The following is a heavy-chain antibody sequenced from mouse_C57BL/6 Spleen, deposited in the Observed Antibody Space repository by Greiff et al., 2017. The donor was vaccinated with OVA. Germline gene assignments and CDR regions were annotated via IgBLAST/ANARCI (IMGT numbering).Heavy chain of an antibody. CDR3: ARPPTGTGGDD. CDR1: GYTFTSYG. CDR2: IYPRSGNT. V-gene: IGHV1-81*01. J-gene: IGHJ2*01. Sequence: QVQLQQSGAELARPGASVKLSCKASGYTFTSYGISWVKQRTGQGLEWIGEIYPRSGNTYYNEKFKGKATLTADKSSSTAYMELRSLTSEDSAVYFCARPPTGTGGDDWGQGTTLTVSS. D-gene: IGHD4-1*02.